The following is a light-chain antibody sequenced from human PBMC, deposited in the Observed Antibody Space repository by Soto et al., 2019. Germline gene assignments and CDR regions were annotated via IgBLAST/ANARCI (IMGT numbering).Light chain of an antibody. Sequence: DIQMTQYPYTLSATVGDFVTICCRPSQNISSRLAWYHQNPGNAPKALIYKASSIESGVPSSFSGSRSGTEFTLTISSLQPDEFATYYCQQYETFSGTFGPGTKVDI. CDR1: QNISSR. J-gene: IGKJ3*01. CDR2: KAS. V-gene: IGKV1-5*03. CDR3: QQYETFSGT.